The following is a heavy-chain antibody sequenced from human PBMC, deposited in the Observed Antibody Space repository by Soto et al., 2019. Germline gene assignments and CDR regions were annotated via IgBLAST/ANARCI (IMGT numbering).Heavy chain of an antibody. CDR1: GFTFSNAW. CDR2: IKSKTDGGTT. Sequence: GGSLRLSCAASGFTFSNAWMSWVRQAPGKGLEWVGRIKSKTDGGTTDYAAPVKGRFTISRDDSKNTLYLQMNSLKTEDTAVYYCTTGRGSYHDAFDIWGQGTMVTVSS. J-gene: IGHJ3*02. CDR3: TTGRGSYHDAFDI. V-gene: IGHV3-15*01. D-gene: IGHD1-26*01.